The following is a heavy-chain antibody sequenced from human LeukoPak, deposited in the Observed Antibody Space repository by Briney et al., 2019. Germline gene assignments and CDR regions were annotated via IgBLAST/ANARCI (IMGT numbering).Heavy chain of an antibody. CDR2: IKQDGSEK. Sequence: GGSLGLSCAASGFTFSFYAMNWVRQAPGKGLEWVANIKQDGSEKYYVDSVKGRFTISRDNAKNSLYLQMNSLRAEDTAVYYCARETYGGNSYYFDYWGQGTLVTVSS. J-gene: IGHJ4*02. CDR3: ARETYGGNSYYFDY. V-gene: IGHV3-7*01. D-gene: IGHD4-23*01. CDR1: GFTFSFYA.